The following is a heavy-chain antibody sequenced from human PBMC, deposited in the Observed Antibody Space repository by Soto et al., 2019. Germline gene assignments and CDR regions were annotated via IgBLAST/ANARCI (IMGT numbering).Heavy chain of an antibody. D-gene: IGHD2-15*01. V-gene: IGHV3-66*01. Sequence: EVQLVESGGGLVQPGGSLRLSCAASGFTVSSKYMTWVRQAPGKGLEWVSLIQSGGTTYYADSVKSRFTISRDTSENTLHLHMDSLRVEDTAIYYCARDDVLCDGGRCYGIPLDVWGKGTTFTVSS. CDR2: IQSGGTT. CDR3: ARDDVLCDGGRCYGIPLDV. CDR1: GFTVSSKY. J-gene: IGHJ6*04.